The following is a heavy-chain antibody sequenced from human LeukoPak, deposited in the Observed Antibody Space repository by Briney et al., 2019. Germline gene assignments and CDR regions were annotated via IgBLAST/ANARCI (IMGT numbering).Heavy chain of an antibody. CDR3: ARDSHWGVPFDY. CDR1: GGSMLNNY. V-gene: IGHV4-4*07. Sequence: SGTLSLTCVVSGGSMLNNYWNWLRQPAGKGLEWIGRMYTSGSTGYNPSLESRVTMSVDTSKNQFSLKLNSVTAADTAVYYCARDSHWGVPFDYWGQGTLVTVSS. J-gene: IGHJ4*02. CDR2: MYTSGST. D-gene: IGHD7-27*01.